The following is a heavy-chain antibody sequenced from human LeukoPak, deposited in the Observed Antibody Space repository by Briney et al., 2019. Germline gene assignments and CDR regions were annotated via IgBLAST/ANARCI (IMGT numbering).Heavy chain of an antibody. V-gene: IGHV3-23*01. J-gene: IGHJ2*01. D-gene: IGHD6-19*01. Sequence: GGSLRLSCAASGFTFSSYAMGWVRQAPGEGLEWVSGISGSGGNTYYADSVKGRFTSSRDSSRNTLYLQMNNLRGDDTAVYYCAKKEVISSGEWYFGLWGRGTLVTVSS. CDR2: ISGSGGNT. CDR3: AKKEVISSGEWYFGL. CDR1: GFTFSSYA.